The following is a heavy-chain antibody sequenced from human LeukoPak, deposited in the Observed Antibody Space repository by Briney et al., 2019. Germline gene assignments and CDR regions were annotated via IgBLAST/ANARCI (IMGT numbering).Heavy chain of an antibody. Sequence: ASVKVSCKASGYTFTSYGISWVRQAPGQGLEWMGWINPNSGGTNYAQKFQGRDTMTRDTSISTAYMELSRLRSDDTAVYYCARARTLLWFGEPHFGYWGQGTLVTVSS. V-gene: IGHV1-2*02. CDR2: INPNSGGT. J-gene: IGHJ4*02. CDR1: GYTFTSYG. CDR3: ARARTLLWFGEPHFGY. D-gene: IGHD3-10*01.